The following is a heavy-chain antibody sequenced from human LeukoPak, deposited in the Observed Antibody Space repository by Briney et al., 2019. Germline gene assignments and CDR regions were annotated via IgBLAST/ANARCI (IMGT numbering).Heavy chain of an antibody. V-gene: IGHV4-38-2*02. CDR3: ARDHIVPRTLDY. CDR1: GGSISSYY. Sequence: PSETLSLTCTVSGGSISSYYWSWIRQPPGKGLEWIGSIYHSGSTYYNPSLKSRVTISVDSSKNQFSLKLSSVTAADTAVYYCARDHIVPRTLDYWGQGTLVTVSS. CDR2: IYHSGST. D-gene: IGHD6-6*01. J-gene: IGHJ4*02.